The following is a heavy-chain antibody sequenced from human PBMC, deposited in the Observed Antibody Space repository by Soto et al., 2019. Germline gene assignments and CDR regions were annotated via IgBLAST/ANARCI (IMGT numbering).Heavy chain of an antibody. J-gene: IGHJ4*02. CDR3: AKGLLGDCSTTSCLSRLDY. CDR1: GNTFSISA. V-gene: IGHV3-23*01. Sequence: GGSLGLSCTASGNTFSISAMGWARQARGEGLEWVSTSSDSGSTYYAESVKGRLTFSRDISKHTLYLQMNSLRAEDTAVYYCAKGLLGDCSTTSCLSRLDYWGLGALVTVPS. D-gene: IGHD2-2*01. CDR2: SSDSGST.